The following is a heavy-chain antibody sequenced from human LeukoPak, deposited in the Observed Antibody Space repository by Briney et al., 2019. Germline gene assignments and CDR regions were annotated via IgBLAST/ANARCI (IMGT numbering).Heavy chain of an antibody. V-gene: IGHV1-69*01. D-gene: IGHD6-19*01. CDR3: ATEGYTSGWYRY. Sequence: ASVKVSCKASGGAFSSFAINWVRQTPGQGLEWMGGTIPVLVTPSYAQKFQGRVTITADESTSTAYMELSSLRSEDTAVYYCATEGYTSGWYRYWGQGTLVTVSS. CDR1: GGAFSSFA. J-gene: IGHJ4*02. CDR2: TIPVLVTP.